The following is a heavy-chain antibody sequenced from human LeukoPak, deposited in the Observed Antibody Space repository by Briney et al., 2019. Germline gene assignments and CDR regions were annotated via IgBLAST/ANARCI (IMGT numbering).Heavy chain of an antibody. V-gene: IGHV4-38-2*02. CDR2: IYHSGST. Sequence: PSETLSLTCTVSGYSISSGYYWGWIRQPPGKGLEWIGSIYHSGSTYYNPSLKSRVTISVDTSKNQFSLKLSSVTAADTAVYYCARDWYYDSSGYYSPRAFDIWGQGTMVTVSS. CDR1: GYSISSGYY. D-gene: IGHD3-22*01. J-gene: IGHJ3*02. CDR3: ARDWYYDSSGYYSPRAFDI.